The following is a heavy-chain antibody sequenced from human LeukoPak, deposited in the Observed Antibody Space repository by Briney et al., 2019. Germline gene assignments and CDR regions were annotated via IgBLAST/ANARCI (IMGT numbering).Heavy chain of an antibody. CDR2: IYYTGSM. CDR1: GGSISSSNYY. J-gene: IGHJ3*02. Sequence: SETLSLTCTVSGGSISSSNYYWGWIRQPPGKGLAWIGTIYYTGSMSYSPSLKSRVTVSVDTSKNQFSLKLSSVTAADTALYYCARQTRYYDTSGTLGAFDIWGQGTLVTVSS. D-gene: IGHD3-22*01. V-gene: IGHV4-39*01. CDR3: ARQTRYYDTSGTLGAFDI.